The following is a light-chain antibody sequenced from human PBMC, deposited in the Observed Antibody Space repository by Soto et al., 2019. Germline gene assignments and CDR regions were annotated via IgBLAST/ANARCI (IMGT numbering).Light chain of an antibody. CDR2: KAS. CDR1: QSIGTW. Sequence: DLQMTQSPSTLSASLGDRVTITCRASQSIGTWLAWYQQKAGKVPKLLIYKASSLDSGVPSRFTGSGSGTEFTLTISSLQPDDFATYYCLQYETYRSFGQGTKVEIK. CDR3: LQYETYRS. V-gene: IGKV1-5*03. J-gene: IGKJ1*01.